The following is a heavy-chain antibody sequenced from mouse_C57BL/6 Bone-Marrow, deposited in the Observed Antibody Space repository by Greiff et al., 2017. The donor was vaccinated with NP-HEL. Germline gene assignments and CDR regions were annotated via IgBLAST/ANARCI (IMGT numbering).Heavy chain of an antibody. CDR2: ISSGSSTI. J-gene: IGHJ3*01. CDR1: GFTFSDYG. D-gene: IGHD3-3*01. Sequence: EVQLVESGGGLVKPGGSLKLSCAASGFTFSDYGMHWVRQAPEKGLEWVAYISSGSSTIYYADTVKGRFTISRDNAKNTLFLQMTSLRSEDTAMYYCARREARDFFAYWGQGTLVTVSA. V-gene: IGHV5-17*01. CDR3: ARREARDFFAY.